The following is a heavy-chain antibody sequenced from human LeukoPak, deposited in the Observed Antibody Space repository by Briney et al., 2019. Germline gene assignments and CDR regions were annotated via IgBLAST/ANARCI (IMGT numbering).Heavy chain of an antibody. Sequence: GGSLRLSCAASGFSFDVHAMTWVRQAPGKGPEWVATIGGPAETFYADSVRGRFTISRDNSRYTLYLQMNRLRAEDSALYYCAKDWTSHNGVYDCLDFGGRGAQVTVSS. J-gene: IGHJ4*02. CDR2: IGGPAET. CDR1: GFSFDVHA. CDR3: AKDWTSHNGVYDCLDF. V-gene: IGHV3-23*01. D-gene: IGHD3-16*01.